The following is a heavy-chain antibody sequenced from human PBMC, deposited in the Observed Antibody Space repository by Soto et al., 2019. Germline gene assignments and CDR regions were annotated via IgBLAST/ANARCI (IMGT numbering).Heavy chain of an antibody. D-gene: IGHD4-17*01. Sequence: QVQLRESGPGLVKPSETLSLTCTVSGGSVSSGSYYWSWIRQPPGKGLEWIGYIYYSGSTNYNPSLKSRVTISVDTSKNQFSLKLSSVTAADTAVYYCARVPTVTTVALRFDPWGQGTLVTVSS. CDR2: IYYSGST. J-gene: IGHJ5*02. V-gene: IGHV4-61*01. CDR1: GGSVSSGSYY. CDR3: ARVPTVTTVALRFDP.